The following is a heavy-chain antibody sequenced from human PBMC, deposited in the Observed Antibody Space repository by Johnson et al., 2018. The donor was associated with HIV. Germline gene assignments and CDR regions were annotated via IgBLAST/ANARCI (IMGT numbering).Heavy chain of an antibody. V-gene: IGHV3-30*04. D-gene: IGHD2-8*02. CDR1: GFTFSSYA. CDR2: ISYDGSNK. J-gene: IGHJ3*01. Sequence: QLQLVESGGGVVPPGWSLRLSSAASGFTFSSYAMHWVRQAPGKGLEWVAVISYDGSNKYYADSVKGRFTISRDNSKNTLYLQMNSLTAEDTGVYYCANDSTPWCGEHVGYAFDLWSRRALVTISS. CDR3: ANDSTPWCGEHVGYAFDL.